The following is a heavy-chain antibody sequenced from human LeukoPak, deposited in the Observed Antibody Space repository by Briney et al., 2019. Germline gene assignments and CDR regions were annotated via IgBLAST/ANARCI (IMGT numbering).Heavy chain of an antibody. CDR1: GGSISSYY. Sequence: SETLSLTCTVSGGSISSYYWSWIRQPPGKGLEWIGYIYNSGSTNYNPSLKSRVTISVDTSKNQFSLNLTSVTAADTAVYYCARHFSGAAAPLPFDYWGQGTLVTVSS. J-gene: IGHJ4*02. V-gene: IGHV4-59*08. D-gene: IGHD6-13*01. CDR2: IYNSGST. CDR3: ARHFSGAAAPLPFDY.